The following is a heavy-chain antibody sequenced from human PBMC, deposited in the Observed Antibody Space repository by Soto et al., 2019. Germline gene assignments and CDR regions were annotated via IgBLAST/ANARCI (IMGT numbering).Heavy chain of an antibody. V-gene: IGHV1-69*01. CDR2: IIPIFGTA. Sequence: QVQLVQSGAEVKKPGSSVKVSCKASGGTFSSYAISWVRQAPGQGLEWMGGIIPIFGTANYAQKFQGRVTITADESTSTAYMELSSLRSEDTAVYYCARDIKLVIAKFYYYYGMAVWGQGTTVTVSS. CDR1: GGTFSSYA. D-gene: IGHD2-21*01. J-gene: IGHJ6*02. CDR3: ARDIKLVIAKFYYYYGMAV.